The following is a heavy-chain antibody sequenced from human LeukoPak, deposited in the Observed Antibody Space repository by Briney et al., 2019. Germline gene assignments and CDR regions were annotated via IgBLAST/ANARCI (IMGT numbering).Heavy chain of an antibody. V-gene: IGHV3-20*04. D-gene: IGHD3-10*01. Sequence: GGSLRLSCAASGFTFDDYAMSWVRQAPGKGLEWVSGINWNGGSTGYADSVKGRFTISRDNAKNSLYLQMNSLRAEDTALYYCASLRLGEDDAFDIWGQGTMVTVSS. CDR2: INWNGGST. J-gene: IGHJ3*02. CDR3: ASLRLGEDDAFDI. CDR1: GFTFDDYA.